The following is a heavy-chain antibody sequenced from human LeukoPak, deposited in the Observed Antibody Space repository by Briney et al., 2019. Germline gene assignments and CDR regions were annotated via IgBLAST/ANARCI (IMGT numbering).Heavy chain of an antibody. D-gene: IGHD6-19*01. CDR1: GYTFTNYG. Sequence: RVSVKVSCKASGYTFTNYGISWVRQAPGQGLEWMGWISAYNGNTNYAQKFQGRITMTTDTSTSTAYMELRSLRSDDTAVYYCARDLKMGYSSGRYSWGTGSSNDYWGQGTLVTVSS. CDR3: ARDLKMGYSSGRYSWGTGSSNDY. V-gene: IGHV1-18*01. J-gene: IGHJ4*02. CDR2: ISAYNGNT.